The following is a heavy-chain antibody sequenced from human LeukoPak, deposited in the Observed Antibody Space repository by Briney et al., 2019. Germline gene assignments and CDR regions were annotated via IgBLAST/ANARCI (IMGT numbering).Heavy chain of an antibody. J-gene: IGHJ4*02. V-gene: IGHV1-2*02. CDR1: GYTFTAYY. Sequence: ASVKVSCXASGYTFTAYYMHWVRQALGQGLEWMAWINPNSGGTNYAQKFQGRVTMTRDTSISTAYMELSRLRSDDTAVYYCTTYSNYPAQLDYWGQGTLVTVSS. D-gene: IGHD4-11*01. CDR2: INPNSGGT. CDR3: TTYSNYPAQLDY.